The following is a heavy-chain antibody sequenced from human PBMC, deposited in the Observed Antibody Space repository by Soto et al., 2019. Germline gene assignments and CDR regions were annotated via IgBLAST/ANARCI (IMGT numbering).Heavy chain of an antibody. CDR3: ARDPGIAAAGTSILFDY. V-gene: IGHV1-18*04. Sequence: ASVKVSCKASGYTFTSYGISWVRQAPGQGLEWMGWISANIGKTNYAQKLQGRVTMTTDTSTSTAYMELRSLRSDDTAVYYCARDPGIAAAGTSILFDYWGQGTLVTVSS. J-gene: IGHJ4*02. CDR2: ISANIGKT. CDR1: GYTFTSYG. D-gene: IGHD6-13*01.